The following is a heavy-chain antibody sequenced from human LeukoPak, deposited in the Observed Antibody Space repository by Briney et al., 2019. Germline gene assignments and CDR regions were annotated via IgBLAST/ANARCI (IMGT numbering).Heavy chain of an antibody. V-gene: IGHV3-7*01. CDR1: GFTFSTFW. D-gene: IGHD6-13*01. Sequence: GRSLRLSCAASGFTFSTFWMTWVRQAPGKGLEWVANIKPDGSEKSYVDSVKGRFTVSRDNAKSSLYLHMNSLRAEDTALYYCTRNTIAAAGDDWGQGTLVTVPS. CDR3: TRNTIAAAGDD. J-gene: IGHJ4*02. CDR2: IKPDGSEK.